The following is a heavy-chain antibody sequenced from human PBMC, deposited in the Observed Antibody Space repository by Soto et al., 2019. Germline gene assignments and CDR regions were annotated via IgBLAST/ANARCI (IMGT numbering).Heavy chain of an antibody. Sequence: VSVKVSCKASRYSFTSYSLHWVRQAPGQRLEWMGWINAGNGNTKYSQKFQGRVTITRDTSASTAYMELSSLRSEDTAVYYCARDLWLDEPIGYWGQGTLVTVSS. D-gene: IGHD6-19*01. CDR2: INAGNGNT. J-gene: IGHJ4*02. CDR3: ARDLWLDEPIGY. V-gene: IGHV1-3*01. CDR1: RYSFTSYS.